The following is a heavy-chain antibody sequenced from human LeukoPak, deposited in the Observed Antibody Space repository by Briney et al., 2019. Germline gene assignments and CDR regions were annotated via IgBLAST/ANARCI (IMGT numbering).Heavy chain of an antibody. V-gene: IGHV4-61*02. CDR2: IYTSGST. CDR3: ARDRGVRGVRWFDP. Sequence: SETLSLTCTVSGGSISSGSYYWSWIRQPAWKGLEWIGRIYTSGSTNYNPSLKSRVTISVDTSKNQFSLKLSSVTAADTAVYYCARDRGVRGVRWFDPWGQGTLVTVSS. J-gene: IGHJ5*02. CDR1: GGSISSGSYY. D-gene: IGHD3-10*01.